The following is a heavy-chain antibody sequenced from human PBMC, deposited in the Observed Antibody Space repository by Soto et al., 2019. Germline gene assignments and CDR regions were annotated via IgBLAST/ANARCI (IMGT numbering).Heavy chain of an antibody. J-gene: IGHJ4*02. CDR3: ARDKRVPAAFFDY. V-gene: IGHV3-33*01. Sequence: GGSLRLSCAASGFTFSSYGMHWVRQAPGKGLEWVAVIWYDGSNKYYADSVKGRFTISRDNSKNTLYLQMNSLRAEDTAVYYCARDKRVPAAFFDYWGQGTLVTVSS. CDR2: IWYDGSNK. D-gene: IGHD2-2*01. CDR1: GFTFSSYG.